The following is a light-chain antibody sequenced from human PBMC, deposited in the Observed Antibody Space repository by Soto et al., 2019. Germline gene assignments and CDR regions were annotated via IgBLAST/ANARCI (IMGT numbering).Light chain of an antibody. Sequence: DIQMTQSPSTLSASVGDRVTITCRASQSISSWLAWYQQKPGKAPKLLIYDASSLESGVPSRFSGSGSGTEFTLPISSLLPDDFATYYCQQYNSYSGTFGQGTKVEIQ. CDR1: QSISSW. CDR2: DAS. J-gene: IGKJ1*01. V-gene: IGKV1-5*01. CDR3: QQYNSYSGT.